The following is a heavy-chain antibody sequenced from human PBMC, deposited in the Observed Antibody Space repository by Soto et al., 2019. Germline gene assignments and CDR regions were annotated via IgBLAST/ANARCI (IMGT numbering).Heavy chain of an antibody. V-gene: IGHV1-46*01. J-gene: IGHJ5*02. CDR1: GYTFTSYY. D-gene: IGHD3-3*02. CDR2: INPSGGST. Sequence: GASVKVSCKASGYTFTSYYMHWVRQAPGQGLEWMGIINPSGGSTSYAQKFQGRVTMTTDTSTSTVYMELSSLRSEDTAVYYCARSISRMHLLTIWFDARGQGTLVTVSS. CDR3: ARSISRMHLLTIWFDA.